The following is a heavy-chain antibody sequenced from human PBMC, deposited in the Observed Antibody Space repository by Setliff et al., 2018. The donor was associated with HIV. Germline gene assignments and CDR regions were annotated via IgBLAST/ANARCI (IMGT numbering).Heavy chain of an antibody. CDR2: IYHTGST. J-gene: IGHJ4*02. CDR1: GGSFSGYY. Sequence: SETLSLTCAVYGGSFSGYYWSWVRQPPGKGLEWIGSIYHTGSTAYNPSLKSRVTISLDTSKNQFSLQLNSMTAADTAVYYCARYGDGYNSGDALVYWGQGTLVTVSS. V-gene: IGHV4-34*01. D-gene: IGHD5-12*01. CDR3: ARYGDGYNSGDALVY.